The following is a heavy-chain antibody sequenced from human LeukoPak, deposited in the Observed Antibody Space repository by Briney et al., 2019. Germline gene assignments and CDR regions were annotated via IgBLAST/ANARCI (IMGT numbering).Heavy chain of an antibody. CDR1: GFXFSSYA. CDR3: AKAGYSSGWRNFDY. CDR2: ISTNGGST. Sequence: PGGSLRLSCLASGFXFSSYAMHWVRLAPGKGLIHVSAISTNGGSTYYADSVKGRFTISRDNSKNTLYLQMNSLRAEDTAVYYCAKAGYSSGWRNFDYWGQGTLVTVSS. V-gene: IGHV3-64*04. J-gene: IGHJ4*02. D-gene: IGHD6-19*01.